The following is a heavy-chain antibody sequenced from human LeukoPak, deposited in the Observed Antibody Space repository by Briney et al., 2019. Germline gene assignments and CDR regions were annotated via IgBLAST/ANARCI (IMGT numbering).Heavy chain of an antibody. CDR2: IYSGGST. CDR3: ARGDSGSYSSNAFDI. V-gene: IGHV3-53*01. Sequence: SGGSLRLSCAASGFTVSSNYMSWVRQAPGEGLEWVSVIYSGGSTYYADSVKGRFTISRDYSKNTVYLQMNSLRAEDTAMYYCARGDSGSYSSNAFDIWGQGTMVTVSS. J-gene: IGHJ3*02. CDR1: GFTVSSNY. D-gene: IGHD1-26*01.